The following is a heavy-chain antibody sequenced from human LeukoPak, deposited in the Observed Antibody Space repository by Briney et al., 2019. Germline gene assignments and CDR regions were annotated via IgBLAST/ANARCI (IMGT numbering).Heavy chain of an antibody. CDR2: IYTSGST. J-gene: IGHJ5*02. CDR1: GGSISIGSYY. CDR3: ARGQGAARYNWFDP. D-gene: IGHD6-6*01. Sequence: SQTLSLTCTVSGGSISIGSYYWSWIRQPAGKGLEWIGRIYTSGSTNYNPSLKSRVTISVDTSKNQFSLKLSSVTAADTAVYYCARGQGAARYNWFDPWGQGTLVTVSS. V-gene: IGHV4-61*02.